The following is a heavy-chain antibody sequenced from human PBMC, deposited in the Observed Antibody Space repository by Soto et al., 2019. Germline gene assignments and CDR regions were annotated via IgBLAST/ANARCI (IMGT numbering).Heavy chain of an antibody. J-gene: IGHJ4*02. Sequence: ASVKVSCKASGYPFTSYYIPWVRQAPGQGLEWMGIINPSGGSTSYAQKFQGRVTMTRDTSTSTAYMELSSLRSEDTAVYYCARDTTMYYYDSSGYYFDYWGQGTQVTVSS. D-gene: IGHD3-22*01. CDR1: GYPFTSYY. V-gene: IGHV1-46*01. CDR3: ARDTTMYYYDSSGYYFDY. CDR2: INPSGGST.